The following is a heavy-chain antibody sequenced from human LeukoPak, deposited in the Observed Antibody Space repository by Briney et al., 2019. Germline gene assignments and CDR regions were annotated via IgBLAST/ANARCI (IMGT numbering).Heavy chain of an antibody. CDR1: GGSFSAYY. CDR3: ARGEAPRITIFGVVIYSAFDY. Sequence: SETLSLTCTVYGGSFSAYYWTLIRQPPGKGLEWIGEINESGTTNYNPSLKNRVVISVDTSKNQFSLRLSSVTAADTAVYYCARGEAPRITIFGVVIYSAFDYWGQGTLVTVSS. V-gene: IGHV4-34*01. J-gene: IGHJ4*02. D-gene: IGHD3-3*01. CDR2: INESGTT.